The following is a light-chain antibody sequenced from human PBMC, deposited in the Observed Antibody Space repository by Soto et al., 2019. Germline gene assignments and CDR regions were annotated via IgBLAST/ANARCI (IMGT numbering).Light chain of an antibody. CDR1: QSVRSN. J-gene: IGKJ2*01. Sequence: EIVMTQSPATLAVSPGERAALSCRASQSVRSNFAWYQQKPGQAPRLLIYGASSRATGTPARFSGSGSGTEFTLTMSSLRSEDFAVYYCQQYNNWPYTFGLGTKLEMK. CDR3: QQYNNWPYT. CDR2: GAS. V-gene: IGKV3-15*01.